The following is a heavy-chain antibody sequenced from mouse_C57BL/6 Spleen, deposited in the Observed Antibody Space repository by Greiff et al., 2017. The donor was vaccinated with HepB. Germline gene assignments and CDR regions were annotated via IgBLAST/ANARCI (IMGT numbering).Heavy chain of an antibody. Sequence: QVQLQQPGAELVKPGASVKVSCKASGYTFTSYWMHWVKQRPGQGLEWLGRIHPSDSDTNYNQKFKGKATLTVDKSTSTAYLQLSSLTSEDSAVCCCGIYDGYWGSFEYWGQGTTLAVSS. D-gene: IGHD2-3*01. V-gene: IGHV1-74*01. J-gene: IGHJ2*01. CDR1: GYTFTSYW. CDR2: IHPSDSDT. CDR3: GIYDGYWGSFEY.